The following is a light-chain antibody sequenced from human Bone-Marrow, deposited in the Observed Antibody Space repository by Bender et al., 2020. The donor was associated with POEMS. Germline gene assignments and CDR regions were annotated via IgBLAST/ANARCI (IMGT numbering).Light chain of an antibody. V-gene: IGLV3-1*01. CDR1: DLGDKY. Sequence: SYEVTQPPSVSVSPGQTASITCSGDDLGDKYVAWYQQKPGQSPVLVIYQDTKRPSGIPERFSGSNSGNTATLAISGLQAEDEADYYCAVWDDSLNGMLFGGGTKLTVL. CDR3: AVWDDSLNGML. CDR2: QDT. J-gene: IGLJ2*01.